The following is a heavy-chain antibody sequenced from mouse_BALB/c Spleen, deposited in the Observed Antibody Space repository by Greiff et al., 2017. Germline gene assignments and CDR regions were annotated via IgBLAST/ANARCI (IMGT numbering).Heavy chain of an antibody. CDR3: ARREGSGLYYAMDY. D-gene: IGHD3-1*01. CDR1: GYAFSSYW. CDR2: IYPGDGDT. Sequence: VQLQQSGAELVRPGSSVKISCKASGYAFSSYWMNWVKQRPGQGLEWIGQIYPGDGDTNYNGKFKGKATLTADKSSSTAYMQLSSLTSEDSAVYFCARREGSGLYYAMDYWGQGTSVTVSS. V-gene: IGHV1-80*01. J-gene: IGHJ4*01.